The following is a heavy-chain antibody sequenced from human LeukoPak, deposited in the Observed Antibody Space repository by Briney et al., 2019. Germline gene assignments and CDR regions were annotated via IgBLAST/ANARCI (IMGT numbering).Heavy chain of an antibody. CDR1: GFTFSSYG. V-gene: IGHV3-33*01. CDR3: ARWGMVTYYFDY. Sequence: PGGSLRLSCAASGFTFSSYGMHWVRQAPGKGQEWVAVIWYDGSNKYYADSVKGRFTISRDNSKNTLYLQMNSLRAEDTAVYYCARWGMVTYYFDYWGQGTLVTVSS. J-gene: IGHJ4*02. CDR2: IWYDGSNK. D-gene: IGHD5-18*01.